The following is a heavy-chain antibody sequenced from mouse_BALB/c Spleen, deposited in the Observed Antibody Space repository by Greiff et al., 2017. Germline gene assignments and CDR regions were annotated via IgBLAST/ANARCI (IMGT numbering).Heavy chain of an antibody. CDR3: ARGITTAWFAY. CDR1: GFTFSSYA. CDR2: ISSGGST. J-gene: IGHJ3*01. D-gene: IGHD1-2*01. Sequence: EVKLVESGGGLVKPGGSLKLSCAASGFTFSSYAMSWVRQTPEKRLEWVASISSGGSTYYPDSVKGRFTISRDNARNILYLQMSSLRSEDTAMYYCARGITTAWFAYLGQGTLVTVSA. V-gene: IGHV5-6-5*01.